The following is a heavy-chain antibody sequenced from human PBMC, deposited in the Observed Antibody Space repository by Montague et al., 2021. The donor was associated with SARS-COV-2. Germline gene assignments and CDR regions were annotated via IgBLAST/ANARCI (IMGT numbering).Heavy chain of an antibody. J-gene: IGHJ6*02. CDR1: GGSISGYY. CDR3: ARDRQRSYYYGSGTYTWGGSGIDV. D-gene: IGHD3-10*01. Sequence: SETLSLTCTVSGGSISGYYWSWIRQPAGKGLEWIGRIYSSGSTNYNPSLKSRVTMSVDTSKNQFSLKLSSVTAADTAVYYCARDRQRSYYYGSGTYTWGGSGIDVWGQGTLVTVSS. CDR2: IYSSGST. V-gene: IGHV4-4*07.